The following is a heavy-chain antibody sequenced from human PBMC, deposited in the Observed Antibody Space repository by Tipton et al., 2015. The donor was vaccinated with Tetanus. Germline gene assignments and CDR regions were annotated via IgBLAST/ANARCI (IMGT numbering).Heavy chain of an antibody. D-gene: IGHD2-15*01. Sequence: TLSLTCTVSGDSIDGGFKNWGWIRQQPGKGLEWIGYIDYRGNTYSNPSLRRRVTFSFDTSENQFSLKLTSVTAADTAVYYCASDPALVGNFDYWGQGTLVTVSS. CDR1: GDSIDGGFKN. J-gene: IGHJ4*02. CDR3: ASDPALVGNFDY. CDR2: IDYRGNT. V-gene: IGHV4-31*03.